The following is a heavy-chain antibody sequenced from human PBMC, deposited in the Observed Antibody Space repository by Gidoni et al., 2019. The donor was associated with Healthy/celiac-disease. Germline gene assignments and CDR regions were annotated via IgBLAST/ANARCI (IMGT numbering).Heavy chain of an antibody. CDR3: AIYSSGWSDDAFDI. Sequence: EVQLVEAGGGLVKPGGSLRLSCAASGFTCSSYSMNWVRQAPGKGLEWVSSICSSSSYIYYADSVKGRFTISRDNAKNSLYLQMNSLRAEDTAVYYCAIYSSGWSDDAFDIWGQGTMVTVSS. CDR1: GFTCSSYS. D-gene: IGHD6-19*01. V-gene: IGHV3-21*01. CDR2: ICSSSSYI. J-gene: IGHJ3*02.